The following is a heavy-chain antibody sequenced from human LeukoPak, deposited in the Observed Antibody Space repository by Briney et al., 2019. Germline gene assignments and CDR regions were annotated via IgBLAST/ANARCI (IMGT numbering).Heavy chain of an antibody. Sequence: SETLPLTCAVYGGSFSGYYWSWIRQPPGKGLEWIGEINHSGSTNYNPSLKSRVTISVDTSKDQFSLKLSSVTAADTAVYYCARGDSYYWGQGTLVTVSS. CDR3: ARGDSYY. V-gene: IGHV4-34*01. CDR2: INHSGST. J-gene: IGHJ4*02. CDR1: GGSFSGYY.